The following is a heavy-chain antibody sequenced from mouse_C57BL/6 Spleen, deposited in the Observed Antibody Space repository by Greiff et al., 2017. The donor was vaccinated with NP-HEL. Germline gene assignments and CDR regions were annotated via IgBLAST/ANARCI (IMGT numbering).Heavy chain of an antibody. J-gene: IGHJ1*03. D-gene: IGHD1-1*01. CDR2: ISYDGSN. CDR1: GYSITSGYY. Sequence: EVKLMESGPGLVKPSQSLSLTCSVTGYSITSGYYWNWIRQFPGNKLEWMGYISYDGSNNYNPSLKNRISIPRDTSKNQFFLKLNSVTTEDTATDDCARDYTVVARWYFDVWGTGTTVTVSS. CDR3: ARDYTVVARWYFDV. V-gene: IGHV3-6*01.